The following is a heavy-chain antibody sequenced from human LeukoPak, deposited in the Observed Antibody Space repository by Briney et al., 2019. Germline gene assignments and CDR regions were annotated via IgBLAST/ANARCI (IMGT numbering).Heavy chain of an antibody. J-gene: IGHJ4*02. CDR2: IKQDGSEK. Sequence: GGSLRISCAASGFTSSSYWMRWVRQAPGKGLEWVANIKQDGSEKYYVDSVKGRFTISRDNAKNSLYPQMNSLRAEDTVVYYCARDRGSSGWYEFDYWGQGTLVTVSS. CDR3: ARDRGSSGWYEFDY. CDR1: GFTSSSYW. D-gene: IGHD6-19*01. V-gene: IGHV3-7*01.